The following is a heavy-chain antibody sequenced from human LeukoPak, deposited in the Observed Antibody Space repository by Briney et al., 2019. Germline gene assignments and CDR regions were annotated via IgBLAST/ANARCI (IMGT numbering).Heavy chain of an antibody. V-gene: IGHV3-20*04. CDR3: AKEAEEAFDL. CDR1: GFTFDDYG. D-gene: IGHD6-13*01. Sequence: GGSLRLSCAASGFTFDDYGLSWVRQAAGKGLEWVSVINWNGDSTGYSDSVKGRFTISRDNAKSSLYLQMNSLRTEDTAVYYCAKEAEEAFDLWGQGTMVTVSS. J-gene: IGHJ3*01. CDR2: INWNGDST.